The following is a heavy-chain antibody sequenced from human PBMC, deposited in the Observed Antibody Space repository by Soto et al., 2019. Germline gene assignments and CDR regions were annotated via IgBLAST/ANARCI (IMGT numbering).Heavy chain of an antibody. Sequence: VESLKISCHAPGYSLANYSIAWMRQLPVKGLEWVGVIYPGDSDTRYSPSFRGQGTISADKSSSHVYLQWSSLKASDTAMHYCARNRLRQYYYGMDVWGQGTTVSVSS. CDR3: ARNRLRQYYYGMDV. J-gene: IGHJ6*02. CDR1: GYSLANYS. D-gene: IGHD3-10*01. CDR2: IYPGDSDT. V-gene: IGHV5-51*01.